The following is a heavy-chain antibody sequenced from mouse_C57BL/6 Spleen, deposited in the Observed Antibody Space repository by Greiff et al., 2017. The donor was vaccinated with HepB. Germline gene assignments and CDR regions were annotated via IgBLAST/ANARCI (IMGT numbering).Heavy chain of an antibody. CDR2: INPNYGTT. CDR1: GYSFTDYN. V-gene: IGHV1-39*01. J-gene: IGHJ4*01. CDR3: GGRGWGYYAMDY. Sequence: VQLQQSGPELVKPGASVKISCKASGYSFTDYNMNWVRQSNGKSLEWIGVINPNYGTTNYNQKFKGKATLTVDQSSSTDYMQLNSLTSEASAVYYCGGRGWGYYAMDYWGQGTSVTVSS.